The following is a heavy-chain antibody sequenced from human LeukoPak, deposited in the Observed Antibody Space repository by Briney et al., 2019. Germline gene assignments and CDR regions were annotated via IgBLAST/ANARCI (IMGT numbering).Heavy chain of an antibody. CDR3: ARSYDFWSGLGDY. Sequence: ASVKVSCKASGYTFTGCYMHWVRQAPGQGLEWMGWINPNSGGTNYAQKFQGRVTMTRDTSISTAYMELSRLRSDDTAVYYCARSYDFWSGLGDYWGQGTLVTVSS. V-gene: IGHV1-2*02. D-gene: IGHD3-3*01. J-gene: IGHJ4*02. CDR2: INPNSGGT. CDR1: GYTFTGCY.